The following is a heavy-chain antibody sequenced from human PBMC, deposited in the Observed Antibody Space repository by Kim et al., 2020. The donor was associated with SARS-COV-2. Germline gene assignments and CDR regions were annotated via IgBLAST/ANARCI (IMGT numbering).Heavy chain of an antibody. D-gene: IGHD3-10*01. J-gene: IGHJ6*02. Sequence: SVKGRFTLSRDNSRNPLYLQMNSLRAEDTAVYYCAKSLAGSYIYYYGMDVWGQGTTVTVSS. CDR3: AKSLAGSYIYYYGMDV. V-gene: IGHV3-23*01.